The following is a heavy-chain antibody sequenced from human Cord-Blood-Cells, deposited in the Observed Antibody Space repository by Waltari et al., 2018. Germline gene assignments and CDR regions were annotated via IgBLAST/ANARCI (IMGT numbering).Heavy chain of an antibody. CDR2: IWYDGSNK. J-gene: IGHJ4*02. CDR1: GFTFSSLC. Sequence: QVQLVESGGGVVQPGRSLRLSCAASGFTFSSLCMHWVRQAPGKGLEWGAVIWYDGSNKYYADSVKGRFTISRDNSKNTLYLQMNSLRAEDTAVYYCARRMRSGNLFDYWGQGTLVTVSS. V-gene: IGHV3-33*01. CDR3: ARRMRSGNLFDY. D-gene: IGHD3-10*01.